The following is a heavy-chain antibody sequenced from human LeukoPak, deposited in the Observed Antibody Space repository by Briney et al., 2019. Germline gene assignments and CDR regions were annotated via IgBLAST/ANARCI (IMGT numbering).Heavy chain of an antibody. CDR2: IRDSGSST. D-gene: IGHD1-26*01. CDR3: AKYGPQDSGSSHFDY. V-gene: IGHV3-23*01. J-gene: IGHJ4*02. CDR1: GFTFSSYA. Sequence: GGSLRLSCAASGFTFSSYAMNWVRQAPGKGLEWVSAIRDSGSSTHYADSVKGRFTTSRDNSKNTLFLQMNSLRAEDTAIYYCAKYGPQDSGSSHFDYWGQGALVTVSS.